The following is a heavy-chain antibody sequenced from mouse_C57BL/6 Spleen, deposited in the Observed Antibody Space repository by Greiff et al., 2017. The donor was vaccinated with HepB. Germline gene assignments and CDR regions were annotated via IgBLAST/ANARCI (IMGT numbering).Heavy chain of an antibody. CDR1: GYTFTDYN. Sequence: VQLKQSGPELVKPGASVKIPCKASGYTFTDYNMDWVKQSHGKSLEWIGDINPNNGGTIYNQKFKGKATLTVDKSSSTAYMELRSLTSEDTAVYYCARTYYCSSDGVYAMDYWGQGTSVTVSS. CDR2: INPNNGGT. V-gene: IGHV1-18*01. J-gene: IGHJ4*01. D-gene: IGHD1-1*01. CDR3: ARTYYCSSDGVYAMDY.